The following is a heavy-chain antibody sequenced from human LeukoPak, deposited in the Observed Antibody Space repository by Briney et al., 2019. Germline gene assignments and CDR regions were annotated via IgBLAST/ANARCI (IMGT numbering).Heavy chain of an antibody. D-gene: IGHD5-18*01. J-gene: IGHJ6*02. CDR2: IHHSGST. CDR3: ARGGIQLWPPTGYYYGMDV. V-gene: IGHV4-4*02. CDR1: GGSVSSTNW. Sequence: SETLSLTCAVSGGSVSSTNWWSWVRQPPGKGLEWIAEIHHSGSTNYNPSLKSRVTISVDKSENQFSLKLSSVTAADTAVYYCARGGIQLWPPTGYYYGMDVWGQGTTVTVSS.